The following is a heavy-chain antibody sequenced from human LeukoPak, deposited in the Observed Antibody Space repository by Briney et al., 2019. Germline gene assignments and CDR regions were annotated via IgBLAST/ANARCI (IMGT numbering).Heavy chain of an antibody. D-gene: IGHD3-10*01. Sequence: GGSLRLSCAASGFTLSNYAMTWVRQAPGKGLQWVSTISVSGDNTYYADSVKGRFTISRDTSKSTLYLQMNSLKEEDTAVYYCAKYGSGTYYNGLYWGQGTLVTVSS. V-gene: IGHV3-23*01. CDR3: AKYGSGTYYNGLY. J-gene: IGHJ4*02. CDR1: GFTLSNYA. CDR2: ISVSGDNT.